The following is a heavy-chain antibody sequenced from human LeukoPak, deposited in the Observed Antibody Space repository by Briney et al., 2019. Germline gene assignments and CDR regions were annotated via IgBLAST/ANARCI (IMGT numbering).Heavy chain of an antibody. CDR1: GGTFSSYA. CDR3: ARALGQYYDSSARYFDY. V-gene: IGHV1-69*01. J-gene: IGHJ4*02. D-gene: IGHD3-22*01. CDR2: IIPIFGTA. Sequence: GASVKVSCKASGGTFSSYAISWVRQAPGQGLEWMGGIIPIFGTANYAQKFQGRVTITADESTSTAYMELSSLRSEDTAVYYCARALGQYYDSSARYFDYWGQGTLVTVSS.